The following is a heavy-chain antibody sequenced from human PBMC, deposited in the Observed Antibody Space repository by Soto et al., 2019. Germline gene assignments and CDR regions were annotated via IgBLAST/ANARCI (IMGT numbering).Heavy chain of an antibody. CDR2: IYDSESA. V-gene: IGHV4-31*03. Sequence: QVQLQESGPGLVKASQTLSLICSVSGESISSGGYYWSRIRHRPGKGLEWIGYIYDSESAYYNPSLKSRVTIPMDSSKNQFAMKLSSVTAADTAVYYCARATSSSSAAHSWGQATLTTVSS. D-gene: IGHD6-6*01. J-gene: IGHJ4*02. CDR3: ARATSSSSAAHS. CDR1: GESISSGGYY.